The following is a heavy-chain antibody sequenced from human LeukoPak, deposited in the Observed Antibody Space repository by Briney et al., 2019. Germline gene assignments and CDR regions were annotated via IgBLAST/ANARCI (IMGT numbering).Heavy chain of an antibody. J-gene: IGHJ2*01. CDR1: GFTFSKDD. Sequence: GGSLRLSCAASGFTFSKDDFHWVRQAPRKGLEWVAAIGVTSDTYYADSVKGRLTISREDAANSLYLQMRSLGAGDTALYYCTKEFCGSRAACAGGSYYDFWGRGALVTVSS. D-gene: IGHD2-15*01. CDR2: IGVTSDT. V-gene: IGHV3-13*01. CDR3: TKEFCGSRAACAGGSYYDF.